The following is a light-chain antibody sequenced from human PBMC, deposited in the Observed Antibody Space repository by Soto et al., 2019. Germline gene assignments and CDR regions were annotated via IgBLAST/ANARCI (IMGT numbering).Light chain of an antibody. J-gene: IGKJ3*01. CDR3: QQYGSSPRFT. V-gene: IGKV3-20*01. CDR1: QSVSDNH. Sequence: DIVLTQSPGTLSLSPGERATLSCRASQSVSDNHLAWCQQKPGQAPRLLIYRASRRATDIPDRFSGSGSGTEFSLTISRLEPEDFAVYYCQQYGSSPRFTFGPGTKVDI. CDR2: RAS.